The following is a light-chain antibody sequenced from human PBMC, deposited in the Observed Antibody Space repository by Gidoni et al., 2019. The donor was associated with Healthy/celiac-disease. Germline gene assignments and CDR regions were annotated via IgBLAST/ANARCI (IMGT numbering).Light chain of an antibody. V-gene: IGKV1-39*01. J-gene: IGKJ3*01. CDR3: QQCYSTPFT. Sequence: DIQMTQSPSSLSASVGDRVTITCRASQSISSYLNWYQQKPGKAPKLLIYAASSLQSGVPSRFNGSGSGTDFTLTISSLQPEDFATYYCQQCYSTPFTFGPGTKVDIK. CDR1: QSISSY. CDR2: AAS.